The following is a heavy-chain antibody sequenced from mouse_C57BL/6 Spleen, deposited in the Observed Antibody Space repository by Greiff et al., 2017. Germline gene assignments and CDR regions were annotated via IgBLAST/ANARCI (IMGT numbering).Heavy chain of an antibody. Sequence: QVQLQQSGAELVKPGASVKLSCKASGYTFTSYWIQWVKQRPGQGLEWIGEIDPSDSYTNYNQKFKGKATLTVDTSSSTAYMQLSSLTSEDSAVYYCARRDYSDYFDYWGQGTTLTVSS. CDR3: ARRDYSDYFDY. CDR2: IDPSDSYT. D-gene: IGHD2-12*01. V-gene: IGHV1-50*01. CDR1: GYTFTSYW. J-gene: IGHJ2*01.